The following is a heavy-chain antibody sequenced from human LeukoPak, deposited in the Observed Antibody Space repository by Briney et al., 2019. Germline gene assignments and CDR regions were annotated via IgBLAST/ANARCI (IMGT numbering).Heavy chain of an antibody. CDR3: ARAPRRDGYKTPPFDY. CDR1: GGTFSSYV. J-gene: IGHJ4*02. D-gene: IGHD5-24*01. Sequence: SVKVSCKASGGTFSSYVISWVRQAPGQGLEWMGRIIPILGIANYAQKFQGRVTITADKSTSTAYIELRRLGSEDTAVYYWARAPRRDGYKTPPFDYWGQGTLVTVSS. V-gene: IGHV1-69*04. CDR2: IIPILGIA.